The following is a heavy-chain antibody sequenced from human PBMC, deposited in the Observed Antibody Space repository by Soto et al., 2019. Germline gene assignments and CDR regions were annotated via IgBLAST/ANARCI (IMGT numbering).Heavy chain of an antibody. V-gene: IGHV3-73*01. CDR2: IRSKANSYAT. CDR1: GFTFSGSA. D-gene: IGHD3-3*01. CDR3: TETADFWSGYYSPAPFDY. Sequence: GSLRLSCAASGFTFSGSAMHWVRQASGKGLEWVGRIRSKANSYATAYAASVKGRFTISRDDSKNTAYLQMNSLKTEDTAVYYCTETADFWSGYYSPAPFDYWGQGTLVTVSS. J-gene: IGHJ4*02.